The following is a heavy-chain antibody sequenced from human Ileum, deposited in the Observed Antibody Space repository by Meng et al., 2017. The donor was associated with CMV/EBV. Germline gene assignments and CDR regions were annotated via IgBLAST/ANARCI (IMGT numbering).Heavy chain of an antibody. CDR3: AKDPYYYDSSGYFDY. J-gene: IGHJ4*02. V-gene: IGHV3-30*02. Sequence: GGSLRLSCAASGFTFSSYGMHWVRQAPGKGLEWVAFIRYDGSNKYYADSVKGRFTISRDNSKNTLYLQMNSLRAEDTAVYYCAKDPYYYDSSGYFDYWGQGTLVTVSS. CDR2: IRYDGSNK. CDR1: GFTFSSYG. D-gene: IGHD3-22*01.